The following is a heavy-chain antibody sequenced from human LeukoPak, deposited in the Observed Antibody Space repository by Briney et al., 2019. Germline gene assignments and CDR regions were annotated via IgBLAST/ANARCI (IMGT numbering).Heavy chain of an antibody. Sequence: SETLSLTCTVSGGSISSSSYYWGWIRQPPGKGLEWIGSIYYSGSTYYNPSLKSRVTISVDTSKNQFSLKLSSVTAADTAVYYCARGPPYSSGWHWGHPFDYWGQGTLVTVSS. D-gene: IGHD6-19*01. CDR2: IYYSGST. J-gene: IGHJ4*02. V-gene: IGHV4-39*07. CDR1: GGSISSSSYY. CDR3: ARGPPYSSGWHWGHPFDY.